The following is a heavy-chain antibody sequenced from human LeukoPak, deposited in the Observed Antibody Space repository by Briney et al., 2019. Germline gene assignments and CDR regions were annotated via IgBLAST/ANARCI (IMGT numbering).Heavy chain of an antibody. CDR3: ARDFTGTTVWSRGSGLKNWFDP. CDR1: GGTFSSYA. J-gene: IGHJ5*02. V-gene: IGHV1-69*01. Sequence: AASVKVSCKASGGTFSSYAISWVRQAPGQGLEWMGGIIPIFGTANYAQKFQGRVTITADESTSTAYMELSSLRSEDTAVYYCARDFTGTTVWSRGSGLKNWFDPWGQGTLVTVSS. D-gene: IGHD1-1*01. CDR2: IIPIFGTA.